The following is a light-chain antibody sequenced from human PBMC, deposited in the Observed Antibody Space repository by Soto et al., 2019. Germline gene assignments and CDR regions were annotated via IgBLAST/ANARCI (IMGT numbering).Light chain of an antibody. V-gene: IGKV3-20*01. Sequence: EIVLTQSPGTLSLSPGERATLSCRASQSLGGNFLAWYQEKPGQAPRLLIYGASSRASGIPDRFSGSGSGTEFTLTISSLQPDDFATYYCQQYNSPMYTFGQGTKLQIK. J-gene: IGKJ2*01. CDR2: GAS. CDR3: QQYNSPMYT. CDR1: QSLGGNF.